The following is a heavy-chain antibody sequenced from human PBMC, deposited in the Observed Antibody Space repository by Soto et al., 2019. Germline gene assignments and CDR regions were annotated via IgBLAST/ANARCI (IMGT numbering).Heavy chain of an antibody. Sequence: EVQLVESGGGLVKPGGSLRLSCAASGFTFSSYSMNWVRQAPGKGLEWVSSISSSSSYIYYADSVKGRFTISRDNAKNSLYLQMNSLRAEDTAVYYCARDRDGDYDLVFDYWGQGILVTVSS. CDR3: ARDRDGDYDLVFDY. D-gene: IGHD4-17*01. J-gene: IGHJ4*02. CDR2: ISSSSSYI. V-gene: IGHV3-21*01. CDR1: GFTFSSYS.